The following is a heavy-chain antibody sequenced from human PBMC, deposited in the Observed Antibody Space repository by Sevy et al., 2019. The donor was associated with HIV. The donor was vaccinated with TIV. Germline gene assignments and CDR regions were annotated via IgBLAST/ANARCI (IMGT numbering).Heavy chain of an antibody. D-gene: IGHD7-27*01. CDR3: ARDNTGWPFYFDY. Sequence: SETLYLTCTVSSDSFSSYYWSWIRQPAGKGLEWIGRVYHSGRPSYNPSLQSRATLSIDTSKNKVFLTLTSATAADTAVYYCARDNTGWPFYFDYWGQGILVTVSS. CDR2: VYHSGRP. J-gene: IGHJ4*02. CDR1: SDSFSSYY. V-gene: IGHV4-4*07.